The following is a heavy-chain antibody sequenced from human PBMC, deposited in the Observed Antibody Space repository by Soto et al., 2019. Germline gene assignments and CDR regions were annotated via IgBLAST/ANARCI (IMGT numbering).Heavy chain of an antibody. CDR3: ARGGGYSGTPGQDYYFDY. J-gene: IGHJ4*02. Sequence: QSQTLSLTCAISGDSVSSNSAAWNWIRQSPSRGLEWLGRTYYRSKWYNDYAVSVKSRITINPDTSKNQFSLQLNSVTPEDTAVYYCARGGGYSGTPGQDYYFDYWGQGTLVTVSS. V-gene: IGHV6-1*01. CDR2: TYYRSKWYN. CDR1: GDSVSSNSAA. D-gene: IGHD5-12*01.